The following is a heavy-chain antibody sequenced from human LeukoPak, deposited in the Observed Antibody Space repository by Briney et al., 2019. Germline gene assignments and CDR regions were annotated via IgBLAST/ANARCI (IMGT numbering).Heavy chain of an antibody. CDR1: GFTFSIYW. CDR3: ARYCSGGSCFDY. V-gene: IGHV3-7*03. J-gene: IGHJ4*02. Sequence: PGGSLRLSCAASGFTFSIYWMSWVRQAPGKGLEWVANINQDGGEKYYVDSVKGRFTISGDNAKNSLYLQMNSLRAEDTAVYYCARYCSGGSCFDYWGQGTLVTVSS. D-gene: IGHD2-15*01. CDR2: INQDGGEK.